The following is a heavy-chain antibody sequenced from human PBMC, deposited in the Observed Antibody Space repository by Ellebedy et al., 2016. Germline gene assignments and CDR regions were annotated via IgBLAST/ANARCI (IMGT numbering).Heavy chain of an antibody. CDR1: GLSFGNFF. CDR3: YYGHYSGY. D-gene: IGHD4-17*01. J-gene: IGHJ4*02. CDR2: ISGGGDAT. Sequence: GGSLRLXXVASGLSFGNFFMSWVRQAPGGGLEWFSTISGGGDATVYADSVKGRFTISRDNSRYTLYLQMDSLRAADTAVYYCYYGHYSGYWGQGTLVTVSS. V-gene: IGHV3-23*01.